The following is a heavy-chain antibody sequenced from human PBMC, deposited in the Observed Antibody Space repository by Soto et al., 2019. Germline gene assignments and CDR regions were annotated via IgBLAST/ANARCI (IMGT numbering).Heavy chain of an antibody. CDR3: ARGIKGYYGVDV. CDR1: GFTFSSFW. Sequence: EVQLVESGGDLVQPGGSLRVSCAVSGFTFSSFWMHWVRQDPGKGLVWVSRINSDGSITNYADSVKGRFTISRDNAKNTVYLQMNSLRAEDSAVYYCARGIKGYYGVDVWGQGTTVTVS. V-gene: IGHV3-74*01. J-gene: IGHJ6*02. CDR2: INSDGSIT. D-gene: IGHD1-20*01.